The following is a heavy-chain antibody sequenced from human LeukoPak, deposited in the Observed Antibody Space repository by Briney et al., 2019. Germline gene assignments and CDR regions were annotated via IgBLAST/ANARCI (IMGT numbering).Heavy chain of an antibody. CDR3: VRVPARASSAFYYFDY. V-gene: IGHV3-30-3*01. CDR2: ISYDGINI. Sequence: GGSLRLSCTASGFNFNTYAMHWVRQTPGMGLEWVAVISYDGINIYYLDSVKGRFTISRDNSNNTLYLQITSLRPEDTGVYYCVRVPARASSAFYYFDYWGQGTLVTVSS. CDR1: GFNFNTYA. D-gene: IGHD6-19*01. J-gene: IGHJ4*02.